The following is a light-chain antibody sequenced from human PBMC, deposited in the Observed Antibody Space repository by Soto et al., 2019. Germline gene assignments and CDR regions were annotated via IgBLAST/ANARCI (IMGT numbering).Light chain of an antibody. CDR1: QSVSSD. Sequence: EIVMTQSPATLSVSPGERATLSCRASQSVSSDLAWYQQRPGQAPRLLIYAASTRATGIPARFSGSGSGTEFTLTISSLQSEDFAVYYCQHYDNQITFGQGTRLEIK. CDR2: AAS. V-gene: IGKV3-15*01. J-gene: IGKJ5*01. CDR3: QHYDNQIT.